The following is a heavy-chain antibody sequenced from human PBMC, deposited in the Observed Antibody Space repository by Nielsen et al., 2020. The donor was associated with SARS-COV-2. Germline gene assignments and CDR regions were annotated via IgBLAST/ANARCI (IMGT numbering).Heavy chain of an antibody. CDR1: GYTFTSYG. D-gene: IGHD3-3*01. CDR2: ISAYNGNT. J-gene: IGHJ6*02. Sequence: ASVKVSCKASGYTFTSYGISWVRQAPGQGLEWMGWISAYNGNTNYAQKLQGRVTMTTDTSTSTAYMELRSLRSDGTAVYYCARDTNYRYYDFWSGYYNYYGMDVWGQGTTVTVSS. V-gene: IGHV1-18*01. CDR3: ARDTNYRYYDFWSGYYNYYGMDV.